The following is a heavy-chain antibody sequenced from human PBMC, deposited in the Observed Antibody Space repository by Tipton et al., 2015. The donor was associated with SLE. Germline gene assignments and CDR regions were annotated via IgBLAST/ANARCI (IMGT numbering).Heavy chain of an antibody. CDR3: ARVVTGGAFDI. V-gene: IGHV3-21*03. CDR2: ISSSSSYI. D-gene: IGHD7-27*01. Sequence: SLRLSCAASGFTFSSYSMNWVRQAPGKGLEWVSSISSSSSYIYYADSVKGRFTISRGNAKNSLYLQMNSLRAEDTAVYYCARVVTGGAFDIWGQGTMVTVSS. J-gene: IGHJ3*02. CDR1: GFTFSSYS.